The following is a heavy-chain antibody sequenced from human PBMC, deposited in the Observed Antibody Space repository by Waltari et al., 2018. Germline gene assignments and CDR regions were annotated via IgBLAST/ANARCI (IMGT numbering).Heavy chain of an antibody. J-gene: IGHJ4*02. Sequence: QVQLVESGGGVVQPGGSLRLSCAASGFTFSSYGMHWVRQAPGKGLEWVAVIRDDGSNKYYADSVKGRFTISRDNSKNTLYLQMNSLRAEDTAVYYCAKDLPNSSSWYGDYFDYWGQGTLVTVSS. D-gene: IGHD6-13*01. CDR2: IRDDGSNK. CDR3: AKDLPNSSSWYGDYFDY. V-gene: IGHV3-30*02. CDR1: GFTFSSYG.